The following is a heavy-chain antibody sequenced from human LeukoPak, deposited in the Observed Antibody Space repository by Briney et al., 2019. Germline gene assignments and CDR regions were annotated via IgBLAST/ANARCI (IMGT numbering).Heavy chain of an antibody. Sequence: ASVKVSCKASGYTFTTYGISWVRQAPGQGLEWMGWISTNNDNTNYAQKLQGRVTMTTDTSTSTAYMELRSLRSDDTAVYYCARGDRGSSGWSRYWYFDLWGRGTLVTVSS. D-gene: IGHD6-19*01. CDR3: ARGDRGSSGWSRYWYFDL. CDR2: ISTNNDNT. CDR1: GYTFTTYG. V-gene: IGHV1-18*01. J-gene: IGHJ2*01.